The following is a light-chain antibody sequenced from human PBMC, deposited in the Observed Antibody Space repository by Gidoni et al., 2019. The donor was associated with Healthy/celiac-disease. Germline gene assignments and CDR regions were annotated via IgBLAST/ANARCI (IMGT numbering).Light chain of an antibody. CDR3: QQRSNWWT. J-gene: IGKJ1*01. CDR1: PSVSSY. Sequence: EIVLTQSPATLSLSPGESATLSCRASPSVSSYLAWYQQKPGQAPRLLIYDASNRATGIPARFSGSGSGTDFTLTISSLEPEDFAVYYCQQRSNWWTFGQXTKVEIK. V-gene: IGKV3-11*01. CDR2: DAS.